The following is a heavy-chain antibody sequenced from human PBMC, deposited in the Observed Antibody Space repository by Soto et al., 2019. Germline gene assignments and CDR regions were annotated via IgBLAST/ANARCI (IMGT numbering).Heavy chain of an antibody. CDR1: GFTFSSYA. CDR2: ISYDGSNK. CDR3: ARDSPAEVGYCSSTSCSTHYYYGMDV. J-gene: IGHJ6*02. D-gene: IGHD2-2*01. Sequence: GGSLRLSCAASGFTFSSYAMHWVRQAPGKGLEWVAVISYDGSNKYYADSVKGRFTISRDNSKNTLYLQMNSLRAEDTAVYYCARDSPAEVGYCSSTSCSTHYYYGMDVWGQGTTVTVSS. V-gene: IGHV3-30-3*01.